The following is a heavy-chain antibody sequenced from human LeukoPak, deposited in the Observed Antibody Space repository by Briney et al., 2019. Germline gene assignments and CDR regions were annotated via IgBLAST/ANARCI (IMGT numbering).Heavy chain of an antibody. J-gene: IGHJ3*02. D-gene: IGHD3-10*01. CDR1: GGXISSYY. CDR2: IYYSGST. CDR3: ARATYYLDI. V-gene: IGHV4-59*01. Sequence: SETLSLTCIVSGGXISSYYCSWIRQPPGKGLEWIGYIYYSGSTNYNPSLKSRVTISVDTSKNQFSLKLSSVTAADTAVYYCARATYYLDIWGQGTLVTVSS.